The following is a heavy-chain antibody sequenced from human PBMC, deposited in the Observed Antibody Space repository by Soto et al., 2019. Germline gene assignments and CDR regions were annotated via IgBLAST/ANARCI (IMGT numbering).Heavy chain of an antibody. D-gene: IGHD2-15*01. J-gene: IGHJ5*02. CDR3: ARDRLGYCSGGSCYPIAP. Sequence: EVQLVESGGGLVKPGGSLRLSCAASGFTFSSYSMNWVRQAPGKGLEWVSSISSSSSYIYYADSVKGRFTISRDNAKNSLYLQMNSLRDEDTAVYYCARDRLGYCSGGSCYPIAPWGQGTLVTVSS. CDR1: GFTFSSYS. CDR2: ISSSSSYI. V-gene: IGHV3-21*01.